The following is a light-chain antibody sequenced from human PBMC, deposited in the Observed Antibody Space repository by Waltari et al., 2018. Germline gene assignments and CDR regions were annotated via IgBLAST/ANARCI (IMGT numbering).Light chain of an antibody. Sequence: DIQMTQSPSSVSASVGDRCPITCRASEDVSTWLAWYQQKPGKVPQLLIFAASVLRTGVSSRFTGSGSGTDFTLTISSLEPEDFATYYCQQSNTFPLTFGGGTKVEIK. J-gene: IGKJ4*01. CDR2: AAS. V-gene: IGKV1-12*01. CDR1: EDVSTW. CDR3: QQSNTFPLT.